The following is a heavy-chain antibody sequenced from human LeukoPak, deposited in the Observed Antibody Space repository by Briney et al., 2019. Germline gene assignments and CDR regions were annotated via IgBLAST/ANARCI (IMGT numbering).Heavy chain of an antibody. CDR3: ARERYCSGGSCYSWYWFDP. V-gene: IGHV1-2*02. J-gene: IGHJ5*02. D-gene: IGHD2-15*01. Sequence: ASVKVSCKASGYTFTGYYMHWVRQAPGQGLEWIGWIYPNSGGTNYAQKFQGRVTMTRDTSISTAYMELSRLRSDDTAVYYCARERYCSGGSCYSWYWFDPWGQGTLVTVSS. CDR1: GYTFTGYY. CDR2: IYPNSGGT.